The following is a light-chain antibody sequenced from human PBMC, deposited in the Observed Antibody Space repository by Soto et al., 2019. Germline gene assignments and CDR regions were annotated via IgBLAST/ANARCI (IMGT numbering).Light chain of an antibody. CDR1: SSDVGGYDY. J-gene: IGLJ3*02. Sequence: QSALTQPPSASGSPGRSVTISWTGTSSDVGGYDYVSWFQQHPGKAPKLIIYEVTKRPSGVPDRFSASKSGNTASLTVSGLQAEDEADYYCSSFVAGNNYWVFGGGTKLTVL. CDR2: EVT. CDR3: SSFVAGNNYWV. V-gene: IGLV2-8*01.